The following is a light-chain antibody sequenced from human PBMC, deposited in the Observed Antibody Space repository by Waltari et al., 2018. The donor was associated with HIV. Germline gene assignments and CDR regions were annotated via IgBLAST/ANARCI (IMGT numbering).Light chain of an antibody. J-gene: IGLJ2*01. V-gene: IGLV1-40*01. CDR2: GNS. Sequence: QSVLTQPPSVSGAPGQRVTISCTGSSSHIGALSDVNWYPQLPGTAPKLLIYGNSIRPSGVPDRFSGSKSGTSASLAITGLQAEDEADYYCQSYDNSLGGSVVFGGGTKLTVL. CDR1: SSHIGALSD. CDR3: QSYDNSLGGSVV.